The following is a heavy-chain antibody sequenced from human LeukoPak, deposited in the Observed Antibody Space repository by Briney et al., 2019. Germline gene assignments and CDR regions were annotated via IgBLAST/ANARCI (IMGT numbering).Heavy chain of an antibody. D-gene: IGHD6-13*01. CDR3: ARYGSSWYYKPFDY. J-gene: IGHJ4*02. CDR1: GGSISSYY. Sequence: SETLSLTCTVSGGSISSYYWSWIRQPPGKGLEWIGYIYYSGSTNYNPSLKSRVTISVDTSKNQFSLKLSSVTAADTAVYYCARYGSSWYYKPFDYWGQGTLVTVSS. V-gene: IGHV4-59*12. CDR2: IYYSGST.